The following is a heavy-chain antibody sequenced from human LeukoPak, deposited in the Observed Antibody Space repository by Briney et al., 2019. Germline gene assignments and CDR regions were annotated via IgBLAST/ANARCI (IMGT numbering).Heavy chain of an antibody. CDR2: ISYDGSNK. Sequence: GGSLRLSCAASGFTFSSYAMHRVRQAPGKELEWVAVISYDGSNKYYADSVKGRFTISRDNSKNTLYLQMNSLRAEDTAVYYCAKELIAVAGTGFDYWGQGTLVTVSS. J-gene: IGHJ4*02. CDR1: GFTFSSYA. D-gene: IGHD6-19*01. CDR3: AKELIAVAGTGFDY. V-gene: IGHV3-30-3*01.